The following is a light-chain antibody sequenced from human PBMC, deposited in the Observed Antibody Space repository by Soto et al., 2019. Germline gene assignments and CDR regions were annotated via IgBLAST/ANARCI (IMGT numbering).Light chain of an antibody. CDR1: SSDVGSYNL. CDR3: CSYAGTVAYV. Sequence: QSVLTQPASVSGSPGHSITISCTGTSSDVGSYNLVSWYQQLPGKAPKVIICEVNKRPSGVSYRFSGSKSGNTASLTISGLQTEDEADYYCCSYAGTVAYVFGTGTKVTVL. J-gene: IGLJ1*01. V-gene: IGLV2-23*02. CDR2: EVN.